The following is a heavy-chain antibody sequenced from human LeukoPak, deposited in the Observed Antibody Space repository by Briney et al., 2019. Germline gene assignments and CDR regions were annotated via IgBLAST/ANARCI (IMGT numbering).Heavy chain of an antibody. CDR1: GYTFTGYY. CDR2: INPNSGGT. CDR3: ASLAAAGTGEGFLDY. D-gene: IGHD6-13*01. Sequence: ASVKVSCKASGYTFTGYYMHWVRQAPGQGLEWMGWINPNSGGTNYAQKFRGRVTMTRDTSISTAYMELSRLRSDDTAVYYCASLAAAGTGEGFLDYWGQGTLVTVSS. J-gene: IGHJ4*02. V-gene: IGHV1-2*02.